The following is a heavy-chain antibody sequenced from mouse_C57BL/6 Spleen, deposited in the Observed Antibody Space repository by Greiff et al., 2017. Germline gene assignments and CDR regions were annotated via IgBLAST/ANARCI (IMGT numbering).Heavy chain of an antibody. V-gene: IGHV2-6-1*01. CDR2: IWSDGST. CDR3: ARHGNYRDAMDY. CDR1: GFSLTSYG. D-gene: IGHD2-12*01. Sequence: VKLKESGPGLVAPSQSLSITCTVSGFSLTSYGVHWVRQPPGKGLEWLVVIWSDGSTTYNSALKSRLSISKDNSKSQVFLKMNSLQTDDTAMYYCARHGNYRDAMDYWGQGTSVTVSS. J-gene: IGHJ4*01.